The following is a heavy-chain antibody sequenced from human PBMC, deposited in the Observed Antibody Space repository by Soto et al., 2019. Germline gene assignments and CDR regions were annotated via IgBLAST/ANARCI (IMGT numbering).Heavy chain of an antibody. Sequence: GGSLRLSCAASGFTFSSYAMHWVRQAPGKGLEWVAVISYDGSNKYYADSVKGRFTISRDNSKNTLYLQMNSLRAEDTAVYYCGTYGGNGHDFDYWGQGTLVTVSS. D-gene: IGHD2-15*01. CDR3: GTYGGNGHDFDY. V-gene: IGHV3-30-3*01. J-gene: IGHJ4*02. CDR2: ISYDGSNK. CDR1: GFTFSSYA.